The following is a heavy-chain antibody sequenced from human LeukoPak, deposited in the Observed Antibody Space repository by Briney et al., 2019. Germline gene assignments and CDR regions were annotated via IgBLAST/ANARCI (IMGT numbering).Heavy chain of an antibody. Sequence: PGGSLTLSCGASGFAFRNYSMSWVRQGPGKGLEWVSLMSASGRYIYYADSVKGRFTISRDNAKNSLFLQMNALRAEDTALYYCARDPWEIAYCGDDCYKGYFDLWGQGALVTVSP. CDR3: ARDPWEIAYCGDDCYKGYFDL. CDR1: GFAFRNYS. J-gene: IGHJ4*02. V-gene: IGHV3-21*01. CDR2: MSASGRYI. D-gene: IGHD2-21*02.